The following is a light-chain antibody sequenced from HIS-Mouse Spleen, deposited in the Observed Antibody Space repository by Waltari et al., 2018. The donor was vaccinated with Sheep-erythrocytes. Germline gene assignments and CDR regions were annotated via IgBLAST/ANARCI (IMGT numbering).Light chain of an antibody. V-gene: IGLV2-11*01. CDR1: SSGVGGYNY. Sequence: QSALPQPRSVSGSPGQSVTISCTGTSSGVGGYNYISWYQQHPGKAPKLMIYDVSKRPSGVPDRFSGSKSGNTASLTISGLQAEDEADYYCCSYAGSYTVVFGGGTKLTVL. CDR3: CSYAGSYTVV. J-gene: IGLJ2*01. CDR2: DVS.